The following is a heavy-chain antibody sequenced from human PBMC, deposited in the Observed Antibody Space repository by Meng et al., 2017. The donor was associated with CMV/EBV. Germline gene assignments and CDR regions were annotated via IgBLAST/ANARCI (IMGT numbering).Heavy chain of an antibody. CDR3: ARGGTTSYPYGMDV. CDR2: IYSGGST. V-gene: IGHV3-53*01. Sequence: GESLKISCAASGFTVSSNYMSWVRQAPGKGLEWVSVIYSGGSTYYADSVKGRFTISRDNSKNTLYLQINSLRAEDTAVYYCARGGTTSYPYGMDVWGQGTTVTVSS. J-gene: IGHJ6*02. D-gene: IGHD4-11*01. CDR1: GFTVSSNY.